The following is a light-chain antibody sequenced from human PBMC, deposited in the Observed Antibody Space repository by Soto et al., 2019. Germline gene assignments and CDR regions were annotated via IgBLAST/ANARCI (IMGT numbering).Light chain of an antibody. J-gene: IGKJ1*01. CDR2: DAS. CDR3: QQVAISTT. CDR1: HNIERW. V-gene: IGKV1-5*01. Sequence: IQMTQSPSTLYAYVGDRVTITCRASHNIERWMAWYQQKPGKAPILLIFDASTLHSGVPSRFNVNGSGTDFTLPICCMQPDGFGTCDCQQVAISTTFCQGTKVDI.